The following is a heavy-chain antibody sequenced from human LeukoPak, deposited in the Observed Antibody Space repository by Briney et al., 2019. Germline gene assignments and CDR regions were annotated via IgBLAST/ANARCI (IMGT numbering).Heavy chain of an antibody. V-gene: IGHV3-48*01. CDR1: GFTFSSYS. CDR3: ARDSSGYDFWSGYYTWPKGDAFDI. Sequence: PGGSLGLSCAASGFTFSSYSMNWVRQAPGKGREWVSYISSSSSTIYYADSVKGRFTFSRDNAKNSLYLQMNSLRAEGTAVYYCARDSSGYDFWSGYYTWPKGDAFDIWGQGTMVTVSS. D-gene: IGHD3-3*01. J-gene: IGHJ3*02. CDR2: ISSSSSTI.